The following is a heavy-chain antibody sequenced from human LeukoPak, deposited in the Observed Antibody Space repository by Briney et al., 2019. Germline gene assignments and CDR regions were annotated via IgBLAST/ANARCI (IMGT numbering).Heavy chain of an antibody. V-gene: IGHV3-15*01. J-gene: IGHJ4*02. CDR1: GFTFRHTW. D-gene: IGHD2-8*01. CDR2: IKSKTGGATT. CDR3: ATVNARYYFDS. Sequence: GGSLRLSCAASGFTFRHTWMTWVRQAPGKGLEWIGRIKSKTGGATTDYAAPVQGRFTISRDDSRNTLNLQMNSLKAEDTGMYYCATVNARYYFDSWGQGTLVTVSS.